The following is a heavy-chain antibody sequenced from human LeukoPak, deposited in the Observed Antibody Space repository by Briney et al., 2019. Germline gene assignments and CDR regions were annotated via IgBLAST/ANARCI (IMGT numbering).Heavy chain of an antibody. V-gene: IGHV4-59*01. D-gene: IGHD5-18*01. CDR1: GGSISSYY. J-gene: IGHJ4*02. CDR3: ARYSYGSAADY. CDR2: IYYSGST. Sequence: SETLSLTCTVSGGSISSYYRSWIRQPPGKGLEWIGYIYYSGSTNYNPSLKSRVTISVDTSKNQFSLKLSSVTAADTAVYYCARYSYGSAADYWGQGTLVTVSS.